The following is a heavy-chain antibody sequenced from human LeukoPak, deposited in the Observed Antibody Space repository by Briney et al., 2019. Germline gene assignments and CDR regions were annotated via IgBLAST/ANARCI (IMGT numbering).Heavy chain of an antibody. CDR2: IYYSGST. J-gene: IGHJ4*02. CDR3: TRDVPRSSGYPDN. V-gene: IGHV4-31*03. CDR1: GGSISSGGYF. D-gene: IGHD3-22*01. Sequence: SETLSLTCTVSGGSISSGGYFWSWIRQHPGKGLEWIGYIYYSGSTYYNPSLKSRVTISVDTSKNQFFLKLSSVTAADTAVYYCTRDVPRSSGYPDNWGQGTLVTVSS.